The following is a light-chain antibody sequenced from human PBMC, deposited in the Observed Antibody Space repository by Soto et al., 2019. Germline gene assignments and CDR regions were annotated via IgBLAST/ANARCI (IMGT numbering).Light chain of an antibody. CDR3: QRYGSSTYP. CDR1: QGVSSRF. Sequence: EIVLTQSPGTLSLSPGERATLSCRASQGVSSRFLAWYQQKPGQAPRLLMYGSSSRATGIPDRLSGTGSGTDFTLTISRLEPEDFAVYYWQRYGSSTYPFGRGTNVDIX. J-gene: IGKJ2*01. V-gene: IGKV3-20*01. CDR2: GSS.